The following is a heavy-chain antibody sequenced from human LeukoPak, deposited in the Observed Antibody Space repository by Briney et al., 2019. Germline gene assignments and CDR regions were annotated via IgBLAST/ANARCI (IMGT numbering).Heavy chain of an antibody. CDR1: GGSFSGYY. J-gene: IGHJ4*02. V-gene: IGHV4-34*01. D-gene: IGHD2-15*01. Sequence: PSETLSLTCAVYGGSFSGYYWSWIRQPPGKGLEWIGEINHSGSTNYNPSLKSRVTISVDTSKNQFSLKLSSVTAADTAVYYCARGAATRPTMRFDYWGQGTLVTVSS. CDR3: ARGAATRPTMRFDY. CDR2: INHSGST.